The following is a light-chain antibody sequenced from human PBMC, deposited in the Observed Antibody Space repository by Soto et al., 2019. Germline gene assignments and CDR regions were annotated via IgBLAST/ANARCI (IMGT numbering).Light chain of an antibody. CDR3: QQYNNWPYT. J-gene: IGKJ2*01. V-gene: IGKV3-15*01. CDR1: QSVSSN. Sequence: EIVMTQSPATLSVSPGERATLSCRASQSVSSNLAWYQQKPGQAPRLLIYGASTRATGIPARFSGSGSGTEFPLTISSLQSEDFAVYYCQQYNNWPYTVGQGTKLEIK. CDR2: GAS.